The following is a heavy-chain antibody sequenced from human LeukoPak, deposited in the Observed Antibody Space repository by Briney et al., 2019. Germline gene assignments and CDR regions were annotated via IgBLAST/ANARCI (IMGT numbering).Heavy chain of an antibody. CDR2: ISAYNDNT. Sequence: ASVKVSCKASGYTFTSYGISWVRQAPGQGLEWMGWISAYNDNTNYAQKLQGRVTMTTDTSTSTAYMELRSLRSDDTAVYYCARDTVGATRRGFFDYWGQGTLVTVSS. D-gene: IGHD1-26*01. J-gene: IGHJ4*02. V-gene: IGHV1-18*01. CDR3: ARDTVGATRRGFFDY. CDR1: GYTFTSYG.